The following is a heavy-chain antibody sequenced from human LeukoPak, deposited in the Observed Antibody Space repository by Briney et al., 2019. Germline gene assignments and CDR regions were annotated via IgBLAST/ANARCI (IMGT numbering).Heavy chain of an antibody. J-gene: IGHJ4*02. Sequence: SETLSLTFAVYGGSFSGYYWSWIRPPPGKGLEWIGEINHSGSTNYNPSLKSRVTISVDTSKNQFSLKLSSVTAADTAVYYCARTHYSNTRWYFDYWGQGTLVTVSS. V-gene: IGHV4-34*01. CDR3: ARTHYSNTRWYFDY. CDR1: GGSFSGYY. D-gene: IGHD4-11*01. CDR2: INHSGST.